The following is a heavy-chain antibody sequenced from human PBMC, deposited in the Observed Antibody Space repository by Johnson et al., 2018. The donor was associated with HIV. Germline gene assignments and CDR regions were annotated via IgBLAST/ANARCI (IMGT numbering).Heavy chain of an antibody. D-gene: IGHD4-17*01. Sequence: VQLVESGGGVVQPGRSLRLSCAASGFTFSSYAMHWVRQAPGKGLEWVAVISYDGSNKYYADSVKGRFTISRDNSKNTLYLQMNSLRGEDTAVYYCARSDFGDPTYDAFDIWGQGTMVTVSS. J-gene: IGHJ3*02. CDR1: GFTFSSYA. CDR3: ARSDFGDPTYDAFDI. CDR2: ISYDGSNK. V-gene: IGHV3-30*04.